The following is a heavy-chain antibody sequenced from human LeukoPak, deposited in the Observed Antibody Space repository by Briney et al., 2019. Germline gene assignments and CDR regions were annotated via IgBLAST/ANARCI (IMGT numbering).Heavy chain of an antibody. J-gene: IGHJ4*02. V-gene: IGHV3-30-3*01. Sequence: GGSLRLSCAASGFTFSNYSMHWVRQAPGKGLEWVAVISYDGSNKYYADSVKGQFTISRDNSKNTLYLQMNSLRAEDTAVYYCAYRADYWGQGTLVTVSS. CDR3: AYRADY. D-gene: IGHD1-14*01. CDR2: ISYDGSNK. CDR1: GFTFSNYS.